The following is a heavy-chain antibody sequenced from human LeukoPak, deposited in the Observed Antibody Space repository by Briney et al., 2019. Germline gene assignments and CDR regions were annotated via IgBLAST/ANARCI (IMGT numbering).Heavy chain of an antibody. CDR2: ISTSSSYI. J-gene: IGHJ6*02. D-gene: IGHD2-2*01. CDR1: GVTFNSDS. Sequence: GGSLRLSCAASGVTFNSDSMNWVRQAPGQGLEWVSSISTSSSYIYYADSVKGRFTISRDNAKNSLYLQMNSLRAEDTAVYYCASYPSRGPRSMDVWGQGTTVTVSS. CDR3: ASYPSRGPRSMDV. V-gene: IGHV3-21*01.